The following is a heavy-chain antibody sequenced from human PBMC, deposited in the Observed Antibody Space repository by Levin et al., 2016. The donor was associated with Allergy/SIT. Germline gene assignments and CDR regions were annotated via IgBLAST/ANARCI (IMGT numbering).Heavy chain of an antibody. J-gene: IGHJ2*01. V-gene: IGHV3-53*01. D-gene: IGHD6-19*01. CDR3: ARDVSGIAVAGASTKPWYFDL. CDR2: IYSGGNT. CDR1: GFTVSSNY. Sequence: GESLKISCAASGFTVSSNYMSWVRQAPGKGPEWVSVIYSGGNTYYADSVKGRFTISRDNSKNTLYLQMNSLRVEDTAMYHCARDVSGIAVAGASTKPWYFDLWGRGTLVTVSS.